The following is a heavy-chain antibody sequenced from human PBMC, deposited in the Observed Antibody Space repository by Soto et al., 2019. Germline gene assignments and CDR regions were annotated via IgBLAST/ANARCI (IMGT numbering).Heavy chain of an antibody. CDR1: GFTFSSYG. D-gene: IGHD5-18*01. CDR3: ARGHSYGYPYYFDY. V-gene: IGHV3-33*01. CDR2: IWYDGSNK. Sequence: PGGSLRLSCAASGFTFSSYGMHWVRQAPGKGLEWVAVIWYDGSNKYYADSVKGRFTISRDNSKNTLYLQMNSLRAEDTAVYYCARGHSYGYPYYFDYWGQGTLVTVSS. J-gene: IGHJ4*02.